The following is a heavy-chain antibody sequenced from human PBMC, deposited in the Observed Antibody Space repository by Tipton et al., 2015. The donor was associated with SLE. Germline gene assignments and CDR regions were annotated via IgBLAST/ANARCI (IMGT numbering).Heavy chain of an antibody. CDR3: ARSSENYGMDV. CDR1: GFTFTRYS. V-gene: IGHV3-23*01. D-gene: IGHD6-6*01. J-gene: IGHJ6*02. Sequence: GSLRLSCEVSGFTFTRYSMNWVRQVPGKGLEWVSYISGSGDITYYADSVKGRFTISRDNSQNTLYLQMNSLRAEDAAAYYCARSSENYGMDVWGQGTTFTVSS. CDR2: ISGSGDIT.